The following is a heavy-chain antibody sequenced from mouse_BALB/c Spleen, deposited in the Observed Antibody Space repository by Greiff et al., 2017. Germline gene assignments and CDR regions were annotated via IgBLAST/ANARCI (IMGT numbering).Heavy chain of an antibody. D-gene: IGHD1-2*01. CDR1: GFTFSSFG. V-gene: IGHV5-17*02. CDR3: ARSGDTTATDY. Sequence: EVKLMESGGGLVQPGGSRKLSCAASGFTFSSFGMHWVRQAPEKGLEWVAYISSGSSTIYYADTVKGRFTISRDNPKNTLFLQMTSLRSEDTAMYYCARSGDTTATDYWGQGTTLTVSS. J-gene: IGHJ2*01. CDR2: ISSGSSTI.